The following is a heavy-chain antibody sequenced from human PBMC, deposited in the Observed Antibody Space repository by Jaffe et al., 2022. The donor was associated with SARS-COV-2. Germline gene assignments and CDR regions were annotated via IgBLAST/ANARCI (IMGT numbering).Heavy chain of an antibody. V-gene: IGHV3-21*01. D-gene: IGHD6-6*01. CDR3: ARAVQGSTPRYGMDV. CDR2: ISSSSSYI. CDR1: GFTFSSHC. Sequence: EVQLVESGGGLVKPGGSLRLSCAASGFTFSSHCMNWVRQAPGKGLEWVSSISSSSSYIYYADSVKGRFTISRDNAKKSLYLQMSSLRVEDTAVYYCARAVQGSTPRYGMDVWGQGTTVTVSS. J-gene: IGHJ6*02.